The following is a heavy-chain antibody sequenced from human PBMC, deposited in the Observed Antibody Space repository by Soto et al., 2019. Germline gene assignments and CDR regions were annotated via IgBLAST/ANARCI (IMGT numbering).Heavy chain of an antibody. CDR3: ASRGEAAAVHDAFDI. CDR2: IYYSGST. D-gene: IGHD6-13*01. J-gene: IGHJ3*02. Sequence: QVQLQESGPGLVKPSQTLSLTCTVSGGSISSGGYYWSWIRQHPGKGLGWSGYIYYSGSTYYNPPLNRRLTISVDTSKNQFSLKLSSVTAADTAVYYCASRGEAAAVHDAFDIWGQGTMVTVSS. CDR1: GGSISSGGYY. V-gene: IGHV4-31*03.